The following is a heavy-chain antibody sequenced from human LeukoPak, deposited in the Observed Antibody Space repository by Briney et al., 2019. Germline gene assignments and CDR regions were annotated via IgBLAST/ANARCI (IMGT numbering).Heavy chain of an antibody. Sequence: PSETLSLTCAVSGVSITSDTYYWSWIRHPPGKGLEWIVYILHSGCTYHNPSLKSRVTILVDTSKNQFSLKLSSVTAADTAVYFCARTRDFWSAYFDYWGQGILVTVSS. J-gene: IGHJ4*02. CDR3: ARTRDFWSAYFDY. V-gene: IGHV4-30-2*01. CDR1: GVSITSDTYY. CDR2: ILHSGCT. D-gene: IGHD3-3*01.